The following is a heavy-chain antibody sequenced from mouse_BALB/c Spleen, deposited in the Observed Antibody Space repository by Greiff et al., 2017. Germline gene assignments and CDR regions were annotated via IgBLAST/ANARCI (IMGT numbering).Heavy chain of an antibody. J-gene: IGHJ3*01. D-gene: IGHD1-1*01. CDR3: LYYYGSSFAY. V-gene: IGHV14-3*02. CDR1: GFNIKDTY. Sequence: VQLKESGAELVKPGASVKLSCTASGFNIKDTYMHWVKQRPEQGLEWIGRIDPANGNTKYDPKFQGKATITADTSSNTAYLQLSSLTSEDTAVYYCLYYYGSSFAYWGQGTLVTVSA. CDR2: IDPANGNT.